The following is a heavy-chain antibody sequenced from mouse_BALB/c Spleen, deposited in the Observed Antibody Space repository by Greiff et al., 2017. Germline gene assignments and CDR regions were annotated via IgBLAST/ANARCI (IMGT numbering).Heavy chain of an antibody. D-gene: IGHD2-4*01. CDR1: GYAFTNYL. Sequence: VQLQQSGAELVRPGTSVKVSCTASGYAFTNYLIEWVKQRPGQGLEWIGVINPGSGGTNYNEKFKGKATLTADKSSSTAYMQLSSLTSDDSAVYFCARGPYDYGRPPYAMDYWGQGTSVTVSS. CDR3: ARGPYDYGRPPYAMDY. CDR2: INPGSGGT. V-gene: IGHV1-54*01. J-gene: IGHJ4*01.